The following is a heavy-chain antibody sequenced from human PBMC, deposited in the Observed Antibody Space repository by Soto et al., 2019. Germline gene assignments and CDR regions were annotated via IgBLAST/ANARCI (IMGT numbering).Heavy chain of an antibody. CDR1: GGSFSGYY. Sequence: SETLSLTCAVYGGSFSGYYWSWIRQPPGKGLEWIGEINQSGSTNYNPSLKSRVTISVDTSKNQFSLKLSSVTAADTAVYYCARAPWDAALGLITLAYWGQGNLVTVSS. D-gene: IGHD3-10*01. J-gene: IGHJ4*02. V-gene: IGHV4-34*01. CDR3: ARAPWDAALGLITLAY. CDR2: INQSGST.